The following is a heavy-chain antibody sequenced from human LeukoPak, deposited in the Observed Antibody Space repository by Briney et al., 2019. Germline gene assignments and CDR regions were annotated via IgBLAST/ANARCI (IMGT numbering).Heavy chain of an antibody. V-gene: IGHV1-3*03. CDR2: INAGNGNT. D-gene: IGHD3-10*01. CDR3: ARGPYYYGSGSPFDY. CDR1: GYTFTSYA. Sequence: ASVKVSCKASGYTFTSYAMHWVRQAPGQRLEWMGWINAGNGNTKYSQEFQGRVTITRDTSASTAYMELSSLRSEDMAVYYCARGPYYYGSGSPFDYWGQGTLVTVSS. J-gene: IGHJ4*02.